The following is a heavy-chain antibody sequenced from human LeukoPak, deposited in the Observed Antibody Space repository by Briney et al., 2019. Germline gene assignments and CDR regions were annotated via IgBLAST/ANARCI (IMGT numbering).Heavy chain of an antibody. CDR3: AKMSTAEVCFDY. V-gene: IGHV4-59*04. J-gene: IGHJ4*02. Sequence: PSETLSLTCAVYGGSFSGYYWSWIRQPPGKRLEWIGYISYSGSTYYNPSLKSRVTMSLDTSKNQFSLKLSSVTAADTAVYYCAKMSTAEVCFDYWGQGTLVTVSS. D-gene: IGHD5-24*01. CDR2: ISYSGST. CDR1: GGSFSGYY.